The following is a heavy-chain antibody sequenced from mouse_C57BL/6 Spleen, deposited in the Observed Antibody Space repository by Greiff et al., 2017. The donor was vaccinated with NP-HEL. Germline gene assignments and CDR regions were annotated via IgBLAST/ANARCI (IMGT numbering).Heavy chain of an antibody. CDR3: ALYSNLFAY. CDR2: IDPSDSYT. J-gene: IGHJ3*01. V-gene: IGHV1-69*01. Sequence: QVQLKQPGAELVMPGASVKLSCKASGYTFTSYWMHWVKQRPGQGLEWIGEIDPSDSYTNYNQKFKGKSTLTVDKSSSTAYMQLSSLTSEDSAVYYCALYSNLFAYWGQGTLVTVSA. CDR1: GYTFTSYW. D-gene: IGHD2-5*01.